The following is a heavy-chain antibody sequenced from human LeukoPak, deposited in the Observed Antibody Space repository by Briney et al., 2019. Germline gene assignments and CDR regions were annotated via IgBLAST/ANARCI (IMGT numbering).Heavy chain of an antibody. J-gene: IGHJ3*02. V-gene: IGHV3-20*04. CDR3: AKDGPGQFVKLRDLGEDAFDI. CDR2: INWNGETI. D-gene: IGHD3-16*01. CDR1: GFTFDDFG. Sequence: GGSLRLSCATSGFTFDDFGMAWVRQVPGKGPEWVSGINWNGETIAYRDSVKGRFTISRDSARRSVYLQMNSLRDEDTALYYCAKDGPGQFVKLRDLGEDAFDIWGQGTMVTVSS.